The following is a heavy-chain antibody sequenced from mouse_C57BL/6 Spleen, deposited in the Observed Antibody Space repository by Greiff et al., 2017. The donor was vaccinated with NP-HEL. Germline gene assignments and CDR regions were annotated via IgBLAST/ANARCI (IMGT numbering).Heavy chain of an antibody. CDR1: GYTFTDYY. CDR3: ARSAGRKDYAMDY. D-gene: IGHD4-1*01. J-gene: IGHJ4*01. Sequence: VQLQQSGPELVKPGASVKISCKASGYTFTDYYMNWVKQSHGKSLEWIGDINPNNGGTSYNQKFKGKATLTVDKSSSTAYMELRSLTSEDSAVYYCARSAGRKDYAMDYWGQGTSVTVSS. CDR2: INPNNGGT. V-gene: IGHV1-26*01.